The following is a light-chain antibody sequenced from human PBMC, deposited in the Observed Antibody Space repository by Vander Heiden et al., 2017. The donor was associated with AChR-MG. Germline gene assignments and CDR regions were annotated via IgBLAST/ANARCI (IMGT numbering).Light chain of an antibody. J-gene: IGLJ2*01. CDR2: DDS. V-gene: IGLV3-21*02. Sequence: SAVLTQPPSVSAAPGQTARITCGGNNIGSESVHWYQQKPGQAPMLVIFDDSDRAPGIPERISGSKTGNTATLTISRVEAGDEADYYCHIWDSSSDHVLFGGGTKLTAL. CDR3: HIWDSSSDHVL. CDR1: NIGSES.